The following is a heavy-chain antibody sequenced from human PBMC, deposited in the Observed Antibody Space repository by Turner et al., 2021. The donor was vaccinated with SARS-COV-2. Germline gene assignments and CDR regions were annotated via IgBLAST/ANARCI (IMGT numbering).Heavy chain of an antibody. CDR2: FYKIGSI. J-gene: IGHJ6*02. V-gene: IGHV4-59*08. CDR3: ARHQGSTSGYDHGMNV. D-gene: IGHD1-1*01. CDR1: GGSISSKS. Sequence: QVQLQESGPGLVRPSETLSLTCPVSGGSISSKSWSWIRQSPGRGLEWIGYFYKIGSIDYNPTLRSRVTISVDTSKNQLSLNLISMTAADTAVCYCARHQGSTSGYDHGMNVWGQGTAVIVSS.